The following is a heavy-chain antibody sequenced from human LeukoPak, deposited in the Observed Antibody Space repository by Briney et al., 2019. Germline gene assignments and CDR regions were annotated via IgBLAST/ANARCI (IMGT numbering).Heavy chain of an antibody. CDR2: IYHSGST. CDR1: GYSISSGYY. Sequence: SETLSLTCGISGYSISSGYYWGWIRQPPGKGLEWIGSIYHSGSTYYNPSLKSRVTISVDTSKNQFSLKLSSVTAADTAVYYCARVGSGSYFDYWGQGTLVTVSS. J-gene: IGHJ4*02. V-gene: IGHV4-38-2*01. D-gene: IGHD1-26*01. CDR3: ARVGSGSYFDY.